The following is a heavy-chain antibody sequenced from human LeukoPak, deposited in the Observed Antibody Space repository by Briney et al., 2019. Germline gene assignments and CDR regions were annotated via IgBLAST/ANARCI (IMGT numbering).Heavy chain of an antibody. CDR2: ISSSSSYR. CDR3: AREMYYYDSSANRPGY. D-gene: IGHD3-22*01. Sequence: GGSLRLSCAASGFTFSSYSMNWVRQAPGKGLEWVSSISSSSSYRYYADSVKGRFTISRDNAKNSLYLQMNSLRAEDTAVYYCAREMYYYDSSANRPGYWGQGTLVTVSS. J-gene: IGHJ4*02. V-gene: IGHV3-21*01. CDR1: GFTFSSYS.